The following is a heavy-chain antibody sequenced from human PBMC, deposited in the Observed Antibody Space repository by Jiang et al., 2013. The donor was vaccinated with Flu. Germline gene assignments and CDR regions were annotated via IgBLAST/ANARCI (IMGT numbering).Heavy chain of an antibody. CDR3: AKAYDTGGYYYPSFDY. Sequence: VQLVESGGGVVQPGRSLRLSCAGSGFPFSSNGMHWVRQAPGKGLEWVAVIAHDGSNKNYADSVKGRFTISRDNSKNTLYLQMNSLRADDTAVYYCAKAYDTGGYYYPSFDYWGQGTLVTVSS. D-gene: IGHD3-22*01. CDR2: IAHDGSNK. V-gene: IGHV3-30*18. CDR1: GFPFSSNG. J-gene: IGHJ4*02.